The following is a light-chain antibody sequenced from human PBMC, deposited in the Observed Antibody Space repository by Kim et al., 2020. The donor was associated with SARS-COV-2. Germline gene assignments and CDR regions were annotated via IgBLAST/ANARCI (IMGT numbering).Light chain of an antibody. J-gene: IGKJ1*01. CDR2: KAS. V-gene: IGKV1-5*03. CDR1: QSISTW. CDR3: QQYDTYPWT. Sequence: DIQMTQSPSTLSASAGDRITITCRASQSISTWLAWYQQKPGKAPKLLIYKASSLQSGVPSRFSGSGSGADFILTVSSLQPDDFATYYCQQYDTYPWTFGQGTKVDIK.